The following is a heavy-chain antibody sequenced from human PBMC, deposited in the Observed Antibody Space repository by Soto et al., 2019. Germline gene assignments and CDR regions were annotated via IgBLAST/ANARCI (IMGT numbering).Heavy chain of an antibody. CDR2: ISASGGNT. CDR3: AKVRVGIDVDFDY. J-gene: IGHJ4*02. D-gene: IGHD2-21*01. Sequence: GGSLRLSCAGSGFTFSNYAMSWVRQAPGKGLEWVSGISASGGNTHYADSVKGRFTISRDDSKNTLYLQMSSLRAEDTAMYYCAKVRVGIDVDFDYWGQGALVTVSS. V-gene: IGHV3-23*01. CDR1: GFTFSNYA.